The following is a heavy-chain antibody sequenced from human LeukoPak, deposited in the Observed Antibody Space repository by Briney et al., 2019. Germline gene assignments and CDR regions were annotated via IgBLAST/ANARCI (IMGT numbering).Heavy chain of an antibody. J-gene: IGHJ4*02. CDR1: GFTFTSSW. CDR3: ARDSYNNVDF. D-gene: IGHD5-24*01. Sequence: GGSLRLSCAASGFTFTSSWMHWVRQAPGKGLEWVSRISTEGSSTIYADSVKGRFTISRDNAKNTLYLQMNSLRAEDTAVYYCARDSYNNVDFWGQGTLVTVSS. CDR2: ISTEGSST. V-gene: IGHV3-74*01.